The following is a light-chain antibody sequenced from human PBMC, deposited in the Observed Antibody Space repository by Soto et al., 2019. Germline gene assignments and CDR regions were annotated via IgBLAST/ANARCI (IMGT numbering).Light chain of an antibody. J-gene: IGKJ2*01. CDR3: QQYGSSPYT. Sequence: EIVLTQSPGTLSLSPGERATLSCRASQSVSSDYLAWYQQKPGQAPRLLVYGASNRATATPDRLSGSGSGTDFTLTISRLEPEDFAVYSCQQYGSSPYTFGQGTKVDIK. V-gene: IGKV3-20*01. CDR1: QSVSSDY. CDR2: GAS.